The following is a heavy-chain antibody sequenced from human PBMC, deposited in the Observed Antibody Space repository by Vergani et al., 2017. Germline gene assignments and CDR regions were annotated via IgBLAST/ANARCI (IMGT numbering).Heavy chain of an antibody. V-gene: IGHV1-46*03. Sequence: QVQLVQSGAEVKKPGASVKVSCKASGYTFTSYYMHWVRQAPGQGLEWMGIINPSGGSTSYAQKFQGRVTMTRDTSTSTVYMELSSLRSEDTAVYYCAREPGGGPNVVPAAIVGGFYMDVWGKGTTVTVSS. CDR2: INPSGGST. CDR1: GYTFTSYY. D-gene: IGHD2-2*02. J-gene: IGHJ6*03. CDR3: AREPGGGPNVVPAAIVGGFYMDV.